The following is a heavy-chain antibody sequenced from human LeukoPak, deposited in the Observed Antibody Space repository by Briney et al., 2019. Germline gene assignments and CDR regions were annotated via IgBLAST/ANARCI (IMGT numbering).Heavy chain of an antibody. Sequence: SETLSLTCAVYGGSFSGYYWSWIRQPPGKGLEWIGEINHSGSTNYNPSLKSRVTISVDTSKNQFSLKLSSVTAADTAVYYCAREKGGGLRYMVRGVSYNWFDHWGQGTLVTVSS. CDR1: GGSFSGYY. J-gene: IGHJ5*02. V-gene: IGHV4-34*01. CDR3: AREKGGGLRYMVRGVSYNWFDH. D-gene: IGHD3-10*01. CDR2: INHSGST.